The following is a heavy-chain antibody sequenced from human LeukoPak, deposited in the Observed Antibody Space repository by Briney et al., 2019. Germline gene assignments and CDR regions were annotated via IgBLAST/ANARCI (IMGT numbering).Heavy chain of an antibody. J-gene: IGHJ3*02. Sequence: PGGSLRLSCAASGFIVSSNYMSWVRQAPGKGLEWVSVIYSAGSTYYADSVKGRFTISRDNSKNTLYLQMNSLRAEDTAVYYCARYLTGWSSAFDIWGQGTMVTVSS. CDR1: GFIVSSNY. V-gene: IGHV3-66*01. D-gene: IGHD6-19*01. CDR3: ARYLTGWSSAFDI. CDR2: IYSAGST.